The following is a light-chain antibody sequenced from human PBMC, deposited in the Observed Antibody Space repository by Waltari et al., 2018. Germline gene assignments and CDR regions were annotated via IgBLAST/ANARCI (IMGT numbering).Light chain of an antibody. CDR3: YSSTDNSGI. J-gene: IGLJ2*01. CDR1: VLTKKY. Sequence: SYELTQPSSVSVSPGQTAKITCSGDVLTKKYARWFQQKQGQAPVLMIYKDSERHSRIPERFSGSSSGATVTLTITGAQVEDEADYYCYSSTDNSGIFGGGTTLTVL. CDR2: KDS. V-gene: IGLV3-27*01.